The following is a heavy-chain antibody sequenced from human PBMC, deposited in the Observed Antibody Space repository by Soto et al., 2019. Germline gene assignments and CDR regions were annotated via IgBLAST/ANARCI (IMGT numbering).Heavy chain of an antibody. V-gene: IGHV1-24*01. Sequence: ASVKVSCKVSGYTLTELSMHWVRQAPGKGREWMGGFDPEDGETIYAQQFQGRVTMTEDTSTDTAYMELSSLRSEDTDVYYCATDRGSSSWSINWLDPWGQGTLVTVSS. D-gene: IGHD6-13*01. CDR1: GYTLTELS. CDR3: ATDRGSSSWSINWLDP. CDR2: FDPEDGET. J-gene: IGHJ5*02.